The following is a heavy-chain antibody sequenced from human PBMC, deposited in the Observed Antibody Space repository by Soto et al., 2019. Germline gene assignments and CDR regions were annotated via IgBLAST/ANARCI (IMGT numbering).Heavy chain of an antibody. CDR1: GGSISSSNFY. Sequence: SETLSLTCGVSGGSISSSNFYWGWFRQPPGKGLEWIGSIRYGGDASYNPSLRSRVTISTDTSKNHFSLSLRSVTAADTAIYYCAKDASCYSCGAWGQGAPVTVSS. V-gene: IGHV4-39*02. D-gene: IGHD2-15*01. J-gene: IGHJ4*02. CDR2: IRYGGDA. CDR3: AKDASCYSCGA.